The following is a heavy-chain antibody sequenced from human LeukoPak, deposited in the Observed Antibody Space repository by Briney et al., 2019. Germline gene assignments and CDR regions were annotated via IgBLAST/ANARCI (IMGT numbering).Heavy chain of an antibody. CDR3: ARQGDILTGYSIDY. D-gene: IGHD3-9*01. Sequence: GESLKISCKGSGYSFASYWITWVRQMPEKGLEWMGIIYPGDSDTRYSPSFQGQVTISADKSISTAYLQWSSLKASDTAIYYCARQGDILTGYSIDYWGQGTLVTVSS. V-gene: IGHV5-51*01. CDR2: IYPGDSDT. J-gene: IGHJ4*02. CDR1: GYSFASYW.